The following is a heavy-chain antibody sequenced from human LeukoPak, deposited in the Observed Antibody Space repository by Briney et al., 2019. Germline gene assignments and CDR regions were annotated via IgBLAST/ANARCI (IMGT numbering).Heavy chain of an antibody. CDR2: ISWNSGSI. CDR3: SNDISSHYSFQQ. Sequence: GGSLRLSCAASGFTFDDYAMHWVRQAPGKGLEWVSGISWNSGSIGYADSVKGRFTISRDNAKNSLYLQMNSLRAEDTALYYCSNDISSHYSFQQWGPRTLVIVSS. D-gene: IGHD3-3*02. V-gene: IGHV3-9*01. CDR1: GFTFDDYA. J-gene: IGHJ1*01.